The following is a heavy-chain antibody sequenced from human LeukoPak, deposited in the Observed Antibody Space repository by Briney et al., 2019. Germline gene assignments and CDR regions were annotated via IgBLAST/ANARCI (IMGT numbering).Heavy chain of an antibody. CDR2: INPHNGNT. CDR3: ARDRAYREGPTMGGY. CDR1: GYTFTSCA. D-gene: IGHD1-26*01. Sequence: ASVKVSCKASGYTFTSCAIHWVRQAPGQSLEWMGWINPHNGNTKYSQHFQGRITLSRDTSASTAYMDLSSLSSEDTAVYYCARDRAYREGPTMGGYWGQGTLVTVSS. J-gene: IGHJ4*02. V-gene: IGHV1-3*01.